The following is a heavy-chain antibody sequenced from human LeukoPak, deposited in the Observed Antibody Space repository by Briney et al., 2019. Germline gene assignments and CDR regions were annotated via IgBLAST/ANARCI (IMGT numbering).Heavy chain of an antibody. CDR1: GFTFSDYY. Sequence: GGSLRLSCAASGFTFSDYYMSWIRQAPGKGLEWVSYISSSGSTIYYADSVKGRFTISRDNAKNSLYLQMNSLRAEDTAVYYCTRDPLWFGELMATFDYWGQGTLVTVSS. V-gene: IGHV3-11*01. CDR3: TRDPLWFGELMATFDY. CDR2: ISSSGSTI. J-gene: IGHJ4*02. D-gene: IGHD3-10*01.